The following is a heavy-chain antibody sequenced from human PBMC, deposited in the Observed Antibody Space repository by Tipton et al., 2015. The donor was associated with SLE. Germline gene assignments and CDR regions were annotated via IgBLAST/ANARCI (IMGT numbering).Heavy chain of an antibody. V-gene: IGHV4-59*01. D-gene: IGHD6-19*01. CDR1: GGSISSYY. CDR2: IYYSGTT. CDR3: ASARDHWLVYDY. J-gene: IGHJ4*02. Sequence: TLSLTCTASGGSISSYYWSWVRQPPGKGLEWIGYIYYSGTTNYNPSLKSRVTISVDTSKNQVSLKLSSVTAADTAVYYCASARDHWLVYDYWGQGTLVTVSS.